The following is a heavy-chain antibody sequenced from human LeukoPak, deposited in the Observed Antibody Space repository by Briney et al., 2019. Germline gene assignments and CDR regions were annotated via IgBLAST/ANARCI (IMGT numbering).Heavy chain of an antibody. D-gene: IGHD3-22*01. CDR1: GYTFTSYY. V-gene: IGHV1-46*01. CDR2: INPSGGST. CDR3: ARDHAYLDSSGYSAGFDI. Sequence: ASVKVSCKASGYTFTSYYMHWVRQAPGQGLEWMGIINPSGGSTSYAQKFQGRVTMTRDMSTSTVYMELSSLRSEDTAVYYCARDHAYLDSSGYSAGFDIWGQGTMVTVSS. J-gene: IGHJ3*02.